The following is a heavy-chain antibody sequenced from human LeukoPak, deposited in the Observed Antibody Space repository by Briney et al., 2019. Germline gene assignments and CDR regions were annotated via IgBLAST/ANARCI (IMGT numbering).Heavy chain of an antibody. CDR2: INGSGVIT. V-gene: IGHV3-23*01. Sequence: GGSLRLSCAASEFTFSKYAMNWVRQAPGKGLEWVSGINGSGVITFYADSVKGRFTISSDNSKNTLYLQMNSLRAEDTAIYYCAKDSSQGGDYFDSWGQGTLVTVSS. CDR3: AKDSSQGGDYFDS. CDR1: EFTFSKYA. D-gene: IGHD3-16*01. J-gene: IGHJ4*02.